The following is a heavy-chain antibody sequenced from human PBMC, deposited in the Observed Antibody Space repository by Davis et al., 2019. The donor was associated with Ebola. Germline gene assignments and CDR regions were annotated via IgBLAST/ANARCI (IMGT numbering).Heavy chain of an antibody. D-gene: IGHD6-13*01. CDR3: AFSAAGINWFDP. Sequence: MPPETLSPTCTLSGGSTSSSSYYWGWIRQHPGKGLEWIGRIYYSGSTYYNPSLKSRVTISVDTSKNQFSLQLNSVTPEDTAVYYCAFSAAGINWFDPWGQGTLVTVSS. CDR2: IYYSGST. CDR1: GGSTSSSSYY. J-gene: IGHJ5*02. V-gene: IGHV4-39*01.